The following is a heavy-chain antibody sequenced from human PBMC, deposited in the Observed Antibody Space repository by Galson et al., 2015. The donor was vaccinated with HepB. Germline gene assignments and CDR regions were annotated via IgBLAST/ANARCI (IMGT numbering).Heavy chain of an antibody. CDR2: ISPHNRDT. CDR1: GYTFSSYS. J-gene: IGHJ5*02. Sequence: SVKVSCKASGYTFSSYSITRVRQAPGQGLEWVGWISPHNRDTNYAQNFQGRVPMTTDTSTSTAYMDLRSLRSDDTAVYYCARGALVVAVGATQNNWFDPWGRGTLVTVSS. D-gene: IGHD2-15*01. CDR3: ARGALVVAVGATQNNWFDP. V-gene: IGHV1-18*01.